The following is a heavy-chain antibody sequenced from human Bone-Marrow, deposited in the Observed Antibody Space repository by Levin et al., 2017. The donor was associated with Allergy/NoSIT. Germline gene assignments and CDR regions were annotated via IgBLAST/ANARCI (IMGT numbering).Heavy chain of an antibody. V-gene: IGHV4-34*01. CDR3: AGAFASAGTDSIYFYYYGVDV. Sequence: SETLSLTCGVYGGSFTSYYWSWIRQPPGKGLEWIGEINHSGTTKYSPSLKSRVTMSVDTSENQISLRLSSVTAADTAIYYCAGAFASAGTDSIYFYYYGVDVWGQGTTVTVSS. CDR1: GGSFTSYY. D-gene: IGHD6-13*01. J-gene: IGHJ6*02. CDR2: INHSGTT.